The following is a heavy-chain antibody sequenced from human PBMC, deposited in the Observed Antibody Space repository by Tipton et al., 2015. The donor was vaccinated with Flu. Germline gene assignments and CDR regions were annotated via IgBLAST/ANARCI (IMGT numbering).Heavy chain of an antibody. D-gene: IGHD3-10*01. J-gene: IGHJ4*02. CDR3: ARDSDYGSGSYWIDY. Sequence: LSLTCAASGFTFSNYGMFWVRQAPGKGLEWVTTISYDGSNQYYADSVKGRFTISRDNSKNMVYLQMNSLRAEDTAVYYCARDSDYGSGSYWIDYWGQGTLVIVSS. CDR2: ISYDGSNQ. CDR1: GFTFSNYG. V-gene: IGHV3-30*13.